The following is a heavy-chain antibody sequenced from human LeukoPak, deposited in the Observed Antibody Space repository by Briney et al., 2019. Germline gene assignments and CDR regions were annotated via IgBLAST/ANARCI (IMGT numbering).Heavy chain of an antibody. D-gene: IGHD3-10*01. V-gene: IGHV4-59*01. CDR2: IYYSGST. CDR3: SRVGYCDGSGSYYFDY. Sequence: KPSETLSLTCTVYAGSISSYYWSCIRQPPGKGLEWIGYIYYSGSTNYNPSLKSRVAISVDTSKNQVSLKLSSVLDVDTLVYECSRVGYCDGSGSYYFDYWGQGTLVTVST. J-gene: IGHJ4*02. CDR1: AGSISSYY.